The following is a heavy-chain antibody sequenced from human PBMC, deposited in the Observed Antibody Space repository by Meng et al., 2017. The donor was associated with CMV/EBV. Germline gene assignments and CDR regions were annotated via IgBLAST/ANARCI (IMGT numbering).Heavy chain of an antibody. V-gene: IGHV4-34*01. J-gene: IGHJ6*02. CDR2: INHSGST. D-gene: IGHD4-11*01. Sequence: GSLRLSCAVYGGSFSGYYWSWIRQPPGKGLEWIGEINHSGSTNYNPSLKSRVTISVDTSKNQFSLKLSSVTAADTAVYYCARATTVYYGMDVWGQGTTVTVSS. CDR3: ARATTVYYGMDV. CDR1: GGSFSGYY.